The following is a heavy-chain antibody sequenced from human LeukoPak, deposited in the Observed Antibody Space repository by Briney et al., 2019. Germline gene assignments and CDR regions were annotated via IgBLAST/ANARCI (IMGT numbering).Heavy chain of an antibody. D-gene: IGHD6-13*01. CDR2: IYPGDPDT. V-gene: IGHV5-51*01. Sequence: KPGESLKISCKGSGYSFTNHWIGCVRQMSGKGLEWMGIIYPGDPDTRYSPSFQGLVTISADKSITTAYLQWSSLKASDTAMYYCARLGTDHAMDVWGRGTTVTVSS. J-gene: IGHJ6*02. CDR1: GYSFTNHW. CDR3: ARLGTDHAMDV.